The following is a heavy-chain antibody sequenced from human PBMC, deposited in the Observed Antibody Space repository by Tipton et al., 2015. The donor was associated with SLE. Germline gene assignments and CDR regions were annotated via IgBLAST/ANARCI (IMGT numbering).Heavy chain of an antibody. J-gene: IGHJ4*02. CDR1: GGSFSGYY. CDR2: INHSGGT. V-gene: IGHV4-34*01. CDR3: ASDRDGRYFDY. D-gene: IGHD1-26*01. Sequence: TLSLTCAVYGGSFSGYYCSWIRQPPGKGLEWIGEINHSGGTNYNPSLKSRVTISLDTSKNQFSLKLSSVTAADTAVYYCASDRDGRYFDYWGQGTLVTVSS.